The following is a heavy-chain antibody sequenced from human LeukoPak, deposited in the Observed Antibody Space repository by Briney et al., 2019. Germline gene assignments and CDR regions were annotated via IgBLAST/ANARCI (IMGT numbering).Heavy chain of an antibody. D-gene: IGHD6-13*01. V-gene: IGHV3-9*01. Sequence: PGRSLRLSCAASGFTFDDYAMHWVRQAPGKGLEWVSGISWNSGSIGYADSVKGRFTVSRDNAKNSLYLQMNSLRAEDTALYYCAKPNSSSWYWGYFDYWGQGTLVTVSS. J-gene: IGHJ4*02. CDR1: GFTFDDYA. CDR2: ISWNSGSI. CDR3: AKPNSSSWYWGYFDY.